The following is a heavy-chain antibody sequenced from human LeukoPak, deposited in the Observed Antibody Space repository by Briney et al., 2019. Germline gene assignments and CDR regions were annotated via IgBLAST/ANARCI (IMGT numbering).Heavy chain of an antibody. CDR1: GYTFTGYH. CDR2: INPNSGDT. CDR3: ARDKDPNWFDP. D-gene: IGHD2-15*01. V-gene: IGHV1-2*06. Sequence: ASVEVSCKASGYTFTGYHMHWVRQAPGQGLEWMGRINPNSGDTNYAQKFQGRVTMTRDTSTSTVYMELSSLRSEDTAVYYCARDKDPNWFDPWGQGTLVTVSS. J-gene: IGHJ5*02.